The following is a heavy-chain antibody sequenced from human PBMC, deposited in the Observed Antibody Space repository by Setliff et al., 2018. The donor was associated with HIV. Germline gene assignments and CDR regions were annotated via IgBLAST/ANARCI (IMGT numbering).Heavy chain of an antibody. D-gene: IGHD3-16*01. J-gene: IGHJ4*02. CDR2: INHNKSS. Sequence: SETLSLTCAVYGGSFSGYYWSWIRQPPGKGLEWIGEINHNKSSDYNPSLKSRVTMSVDTSKNQFSLKVKSVTAADTAVYYCARGSKGGFFDYWGQGTLVTVSS. CDR3: ARGSKGGFFDY. CDR1: GGSFSGYY. V-gene: IGHV4-34*01.